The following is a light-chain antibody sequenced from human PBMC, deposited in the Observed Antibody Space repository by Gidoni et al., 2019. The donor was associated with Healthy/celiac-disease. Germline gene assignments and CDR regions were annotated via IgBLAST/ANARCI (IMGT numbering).Light chain of an antibody. J-gene: IGKJ1*01. CDR2: GAS. CDR3: QQYGSSLRT. CDR1: QSVRSSY. Sequence: ELVLTQSPGTLSLSPGERATLSCRASQSVRSSYLAWYQQKPGQAPRLLIYGASSRATGSPDRFSGSGSGTDFTLTISRLEPEDFAVYYCQQYGSSLRTFGQGTKVEIK. V-gene: IGKV3-20*01.